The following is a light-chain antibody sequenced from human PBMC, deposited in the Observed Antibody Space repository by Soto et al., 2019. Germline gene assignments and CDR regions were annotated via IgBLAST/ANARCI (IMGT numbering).Light chain of an antibody. J-gene: IGKJ1*01. CDR3: LLDFGYFWA. CDR2: AAS. CDR1: QGISNY. Sequence: DIQMTQSPSSLSASVGNRVSITCRASQGISNYLAWYQQKPGKVPKVLIYAASTLQPGVPSRFSGSGSGTDFTLTINSLQPDDIATYYCLLDFGYFWAFGQGTKVEIK. V-gene: IGKV1-27*01.